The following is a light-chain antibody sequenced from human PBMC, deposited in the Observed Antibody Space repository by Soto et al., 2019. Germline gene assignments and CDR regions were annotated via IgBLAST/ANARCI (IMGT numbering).Light chain of an antibody. Sequence: QLVLTQPPSVSGAPGQRVTISCTGSSSNIGAGYDVHWYQQLPGTAPKLLIYGNTNRPSGAPDRFSGSKSGTSASLAITGLQAEDEADYYCQSYDSSLSGPSFVFGTGTKLTVL. CDR2: GNT. V-gene: IGLV1-40*01. CDR1: SSNIGAGYD. J-gene: IGLJ1*01. CDR3: QSYDSSLSGPSFV.